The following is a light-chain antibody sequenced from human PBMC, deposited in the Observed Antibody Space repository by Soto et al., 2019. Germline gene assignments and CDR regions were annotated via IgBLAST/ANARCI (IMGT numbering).Light chain of an antibody. CDR2: GAS. V-gene: IGKV3-20*01. CDR1: QSVCSSY. CDR3: HQYGSSPRT. J-gene: IGKJ1*01. Sequence: IVFTPSPRTLSLSPGGRANPSSRASQSVCSSYLTWYPPKPGPAPRLLIYGASSRATGIPDRFSGSGSGTDFTLTISRLEPEDFAVYYCHQYGSSPRTFGQGTKVDIK.